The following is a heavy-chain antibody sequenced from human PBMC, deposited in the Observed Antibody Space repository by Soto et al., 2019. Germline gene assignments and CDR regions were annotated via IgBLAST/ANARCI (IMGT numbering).Heavy chain of an antibody. CDR1: GFTFSSYA. J-gene: IGHJ4*02. CDR2: ISGSGGST. V-gene: IGHV3-23*01. Sequence: GGSLRLSCAASGFTFSSYAMSWVRQAPGKGLEWVSAISGSGGSTYYADSVKGRFTISRDNSKNTLYLQMNSLRAEDMAVYYCAKVGYSSSLSGPFDYWGQGTLVTVSS. CDR3: AKVGYSSSLSGPFDY. D-gene: IGHD6-13*01.